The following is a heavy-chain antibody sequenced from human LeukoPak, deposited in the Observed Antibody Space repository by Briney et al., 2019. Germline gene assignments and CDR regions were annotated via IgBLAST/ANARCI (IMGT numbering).Heavy chain of an antibody. Sequence: PGGSLRLSCAASGFTFDDYGMSWVRQAPGKGLEWVSGINWNGGSTGYADSVKGRFTISRDNAKNSLYLQMNSLRAEDTALYYCAKQGFWSGYYSYYYYYMDVWGKGTTVTVSS. J-gene: IGHJ6*03. CDR3: AKQGFWSGYYSYYYYYMDV. D-gene: IGHD3-3*01. CDR1: GFTFDDYG. CDR2: INWNGGST. V-gene: IGHV3-20*04.